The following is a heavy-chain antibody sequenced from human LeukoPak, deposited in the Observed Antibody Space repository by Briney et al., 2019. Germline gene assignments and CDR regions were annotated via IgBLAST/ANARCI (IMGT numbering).Heavy chain of an antibody. CDR3: TTAPDIVVVPAAIES. CDR2: IKSKTDGGTT. Sequence: GGSLRLSCAASGFTFSSYAMSWVRQAPGKGLEWIGRIKSKTDGGTTDYAAPVKGRFTISRDDSKNTLYLQMNSLKTEDTAVYYCTTAPDIVVVPAAIESWGQGTLVTVSS. J-gene: IGHJ5*01. CDR1: GFTFSSYA. D-gene: IGHD2-2*01. V-gene: IGHV3-15*01.